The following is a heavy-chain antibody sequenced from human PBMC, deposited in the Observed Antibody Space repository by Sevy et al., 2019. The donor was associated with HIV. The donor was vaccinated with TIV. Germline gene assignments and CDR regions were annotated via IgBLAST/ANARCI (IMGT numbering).Heavy chain of an antibody. V-gene: IGHV3-30*02. CDR3: AKNTAADGTEGFHY. J-gene: IGHJ4*02. CDR1: AFTFSHYA. D-gene: IGHD6-13*01. CDR2: IHFDGSDK. Sequence: GGSLRLSCAASAFTFSHYAMHWVRQAPGKGLEWVAFIHFDGSDKYYADSVKGRFTISRDNSKNMLYLQMNSLRAEDTAVYYCAKNTAADGTEGFHYWGQGTRVTVSS.